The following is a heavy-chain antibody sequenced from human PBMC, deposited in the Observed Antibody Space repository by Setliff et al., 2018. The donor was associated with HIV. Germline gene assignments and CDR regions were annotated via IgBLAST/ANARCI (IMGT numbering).Heavy chain of an antibody. Sequence: SETLSLTCAVYGVSFSGYYWNWIRQTPGKGLEWIGEIDHSGSTNYNPSLKSRVTISLDTSKNQFSLSLRSVTAADTAVYFCARERPQSHFFDYWGQGTLVTVS. D-gene: IGHD6-19*01. V-gene: IGHV4-34*01. CDR1: GVSFSGYY. CDR3: ARERPQSHFFDY. J-gene: IGHJ4*02. CDR2: IDHSGST.